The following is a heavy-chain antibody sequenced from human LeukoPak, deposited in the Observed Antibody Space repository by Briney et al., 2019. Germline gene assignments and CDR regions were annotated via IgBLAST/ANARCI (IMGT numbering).Heavy chain of an antibody. CDR3: ARDSGYDLRHTLDY. V-gene: IGHV3-53*01. D-gene: IGHD5-12*01. J-gene: IGHJ4*02. CDR2: IYRRGRI. Sequence: RGGSLRLSCAASGFTVISNYMSWVRQAPGKGLEGGSVIYRRGRIYYPDSVKARFTISRDNSKNTLYLQMNSLRAEDTAVYYCARDSGYDLRHTLDYWGQGTLVTVSA. CDR1: GFTVISNY.